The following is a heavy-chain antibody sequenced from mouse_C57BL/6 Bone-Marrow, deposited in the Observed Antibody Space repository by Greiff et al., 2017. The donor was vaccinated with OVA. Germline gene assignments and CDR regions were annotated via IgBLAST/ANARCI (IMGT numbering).Heavy chain of an antibody. Sequence: QVQLQQSGAELARPGASVKLSCKASGYTFTSYGISWVKQSTGQGLEWIGEIYPRSGNTYYNEKFKGKATLTADKSSSTAYMELRSLTSEDSAVYFCARGTTVAHYFDYWGQGTTLTVSS. CDR1: GYTFTSYG. CDR2: IYPRSGNT. D-gene: IGHD1-1*01. J-gene: IGHJ2*01. CDR3: ARGTTVAHYFDY. V-gene: IGHV1-81*01.